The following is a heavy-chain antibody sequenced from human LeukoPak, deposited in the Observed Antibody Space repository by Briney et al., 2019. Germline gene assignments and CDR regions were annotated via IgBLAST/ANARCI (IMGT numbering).Heavy chain of an antibody. Sequence: GGSLRLSCAASRFIFSSYAMNWVRQAPGKGLEWVAVISNDGSNSYYADSVKGRFTISRDNSKNTLYLQMNILRAEDTAVYYCARAFSTTAFDYWGQGTLVTVSA. J-gene: IGHJ4*02. D-gene: IGHD4-17*01. CDR3: ARAFSTTAFDY. V-gene: IGHV3-30*04. CDR2: ISNDGSNS. CDR1: RFIFSSYA.